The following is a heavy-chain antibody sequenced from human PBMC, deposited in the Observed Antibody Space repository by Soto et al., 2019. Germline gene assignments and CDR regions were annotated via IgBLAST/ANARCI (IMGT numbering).Heavy chain of an antibody. D-gene: IGHD2-2*01. V-gene: IGHV1-3*01. J-gene: IGHJ5*02. CDR3: AREFADIVLVPALNEGWFDP. CDR2: INAGNGNT. Sequence: ASVKVSCKASGYTFTSYGIHWVRQAPGKRLEWTGWINAGNGNTKYSEKFQGRVTITRDTSISTAYMELSRLRSDDTAVYYCAREFADIVLVPALNEGWFDPWGQGTLVTVSS. CDR1: GYTFTSYG.